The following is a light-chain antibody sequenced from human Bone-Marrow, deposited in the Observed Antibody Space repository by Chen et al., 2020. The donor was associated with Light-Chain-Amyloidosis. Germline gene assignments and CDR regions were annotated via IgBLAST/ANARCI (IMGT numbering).Light chain of an antibody. Sequence: SYELTQPPSVSVSPGQTARITCSGDDLPTKYAYWYQQKPGQAPVLVIHRDTERPSGISEGFSCFRPGTTATLTISGVQAEDEADYHCQSADSSGTYEVIFGGGTKLTVL. V-gene: IGLV3-25*03. CDR2: RDT. CDR3: QSADSSGTYEVI. CDR1: DLPTKY. J-gene: IGLJ2*01.